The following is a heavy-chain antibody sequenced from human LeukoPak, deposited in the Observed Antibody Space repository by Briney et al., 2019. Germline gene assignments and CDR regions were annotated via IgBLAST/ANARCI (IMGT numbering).Heavy chain of an antibody. CDR1: GYTFTSYD. Sequence: GASVKVSCKASGYTFTSYDINWGRQATGQGLEWMGWMNPNSGNTGYAQKFQGRVTMTRNTSISTAYMELSSLRSEDTAVYYCARSFTMIVVPQGNWFDPWGQGTLVTVSS. V-gene: IGHV1-8*01. CDR2: MNPNSGNT. J-gene: IGHJ5*02. CDR3: ARSFTMIVVPQGNWFDP. D-gene: IGHD3-22*01.